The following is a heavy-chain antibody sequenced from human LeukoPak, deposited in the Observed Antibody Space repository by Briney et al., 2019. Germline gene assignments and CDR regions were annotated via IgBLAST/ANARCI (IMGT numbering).Heavy chain of an antibody. CDR3: ARHPPRDGSAFDY. J-gene: IGHJ4*02. Sequence: PSETLSLTCTVSGGSISSCNYYWRWIRQPPGKGLEWIASMYYSGTTFYSPSMKSRVTISVDSSKNQHSLKLGSVTAADTAVYYCARHPPRDGSAFDYWGQGTLVTVSS. CDR1: GGSISSCNYY. CDR2: MYYSGTT. V-gene: IGHV4-39*01.